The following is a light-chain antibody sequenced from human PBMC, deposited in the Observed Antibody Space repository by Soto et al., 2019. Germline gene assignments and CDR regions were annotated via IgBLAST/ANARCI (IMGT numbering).Light chain of an antibody. CDR3: QSYDSSLSGVL. CDR2: GTS. CDR1: SSNIGAGYD. Sequence: QSVLTQPPSVSGAPGQRVSISCTGSSSNIGAGYDVHWYQQLPGTAPKLLIYGTSNRPSGVPDRFSGSKSGTSASLAITGLQAEDEADYYCQSYDSSLSGVLFGGGTKLIVL. J-gene: IGLJ2*01. V-gene: IGLV1-40*01.